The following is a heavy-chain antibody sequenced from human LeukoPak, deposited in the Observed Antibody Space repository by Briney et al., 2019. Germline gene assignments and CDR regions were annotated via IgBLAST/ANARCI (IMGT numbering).Heavy chain of an antibody. J-gene: IGHJ4*02. V-gene: IGHV1-69*06. D-gene: IGHD3-10*01. Sequence: ASVKVSCKASGVTFSSYAISWVRQAPGQGLEWMGGIIPIFGTANYAQKFQGRVTITADKSTSTAYMELSSLRSEDTAVYYCASRRSRFGELLYFDYWGQGTLVTVSS. CDR2: IIPIFGTA. CDR1: GVTFSSYA. CDR3: ASRRSRFGELLYFDY.